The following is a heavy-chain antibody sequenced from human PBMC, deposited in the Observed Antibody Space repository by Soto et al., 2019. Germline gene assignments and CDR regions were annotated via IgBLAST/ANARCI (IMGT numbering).Heavy chain of an antibody. CDR1: GFTFSDYY. Sequence: QVQLVESGGGLVKPGGSLRLSCAASGFTFSDYYMSWIRQAPGKGLEWVSYISSSGSTIYYADSVKGRFTISRDNAKNPLYLQMNRLRAEDPAVYYRARDPVLEWLSKDDNAFDIWGQGTMVTVSS. J-gene: IGHJ3*02. CDR3: ARDPVLEWLSKDDNAFDI. D-gene: IGHD3-3*01. CDR2: ISSSGSTI. V-gene: IGHV3-11*01.